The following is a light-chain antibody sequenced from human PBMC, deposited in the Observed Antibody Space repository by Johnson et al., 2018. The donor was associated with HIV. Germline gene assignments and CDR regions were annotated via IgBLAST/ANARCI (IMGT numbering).Light chain of an antibody. J-gene: IGLJ1*01. CDR2: DTY. CDR3: GTWDSSLSAYV. V-gene: IGLV1-51*01. Sequence: QSVLTQPPSVSAAPGQKVTISCSGSNSNIGNNYISWYQQLPRTAPKLLIYDTYKRPSGIPDRFSGSKSGTSATLGITGLQTGDEADYYCGTWDSSLSAYVFGTGTKVTVL. CDR1: NSNIGNNY.